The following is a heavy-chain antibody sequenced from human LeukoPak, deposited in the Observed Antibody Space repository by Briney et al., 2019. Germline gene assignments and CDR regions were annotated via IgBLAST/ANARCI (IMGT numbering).Heavy chain of an antibody. J-gene: IGHJ5*02. CDR3: AGGSRTYCTNGVCPGASFDP. V-gene: IGHV4-34*01. CDR2: INRSGNT. D-gene: IGHD2-8*01. CDR1: GGPFSGYY. Sequence: SETLSLTCAVYGGPFSGYYWSWIRQPPGKGLEWIGEINRSGNTNHNPSLKSRVTISVVTSKNQFSLKLSSVTAADTAVYYCAGGSRTYCTNGVCPGASFDPWGQGTLVTVSS.